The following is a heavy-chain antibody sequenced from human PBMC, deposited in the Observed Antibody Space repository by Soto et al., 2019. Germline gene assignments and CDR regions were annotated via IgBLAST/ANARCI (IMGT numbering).Heavy chain of an antibody. Sequence: GGSLRLSCAASGFTFSSYGMHWVRQAPGKGLEWVAVISYDGSNKYYADSVKGRFTISRDNSKNTLYLQMNSLRAEDTAVYYCAKDWGGRYWNFQHWGQGTLVTVSS. V-gene: IGHV3-30*18. CDR3: AKDWGGRYWNFQH. CDR2: ISYDGSNK. D-gene: IGHD3-9*01. CDR1: GFTFSSYG. J-gene: IGHJ1*01.